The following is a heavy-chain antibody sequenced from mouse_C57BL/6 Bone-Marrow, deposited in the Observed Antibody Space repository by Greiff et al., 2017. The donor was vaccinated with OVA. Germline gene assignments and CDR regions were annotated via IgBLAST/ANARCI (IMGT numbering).Heavy chain of an antibody. Sequence: DVKLVESGPELVKPGDSVKISCKASGYSFTGYFMNWVMQSHGKSLEWIGRINPYNGDTFYNQKFKGKATLTVDKSSSTAHMELRSLTSEDSAVYYCARSRGYDAFYAMDYWGQGTSVTVSS. J-gene: IGHJ4*01. D-gene: IGHD2-2*01. CDR1: GYSFTGYF. V-gene: IGHV1-20*01. CDR3: ARSRGYDAFYAMDY. CDR2: INPYNGDT.